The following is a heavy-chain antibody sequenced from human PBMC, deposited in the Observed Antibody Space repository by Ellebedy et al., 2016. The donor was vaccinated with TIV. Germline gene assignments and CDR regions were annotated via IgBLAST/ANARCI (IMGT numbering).Heavy chain of an antibody. CDR3: ARRASYGDYAVQVNPWFDP. J-gene: IGHJ5*02. CDR1: GFNFRSYW. D-gene: IGHD4-17*01. V-gene: IGHV3-7*01. Sequence: GGSLRLSCAASGFNFRSYWMTWVRQAPGKGLEWVAKIRQEGDEIYYVESVKGRFTISRDNANNSLFLQMNSLGVEDTALYYCARRASYGDYAVQVNPWFDPWGQGTLVTVSS. CDR2: IRQEGDEI.